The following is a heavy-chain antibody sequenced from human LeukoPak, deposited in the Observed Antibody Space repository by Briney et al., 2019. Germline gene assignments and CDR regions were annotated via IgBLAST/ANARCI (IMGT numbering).Heavy chain of an antibody. Sequence: SETLSLTCTVSGGSIRSSYYYWGWIRQPPGKGLEWIGEIFHGGNTNYNPSLKSRVTISVDKSNNQFSLKLSSVTAADTAVYYCARNKESNSWYPVFDYWGQGTLVTVSS. CDR2: IFHGGNT. J-gene: IGHJ4*02. D-gene: IGHD6-13*01. CDR3: ARNKESNSWYPVFDY. V-gene: IGHV4-39*07. CDR1: GGSIRSSYYY.